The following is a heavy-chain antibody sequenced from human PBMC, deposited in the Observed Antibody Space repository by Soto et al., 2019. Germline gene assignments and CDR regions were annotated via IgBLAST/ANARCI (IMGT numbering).Heavy chain of an antibody. CDR3: ARVGDQGGFCELGGEAFNT. CDR2: IDPSGGRT. J-gene: IGHJ3*02. D-gene: IGHD3-10*01. V-gene: IGHV1-46*01. Sequence: QVQLVQSGAEVKKPGASVKVSCKASGYTFTSYYMRWVRQAPGRGLEGMGIIDPSGGRTGYVQQSRGRGTMTSDTSTSTVYMELSSPRSEATAVYYCARVGDQGGFCELGGEAFNTLGQGTMVTVTS. CDR1: GYTFTSYY.